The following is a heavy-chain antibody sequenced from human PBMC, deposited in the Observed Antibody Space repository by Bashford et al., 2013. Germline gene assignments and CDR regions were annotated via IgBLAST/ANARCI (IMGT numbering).Heavy chain of an antibody. Sequence: VASVKVSCKASGGTFSSYAISWVRQAPGQGLEWMGGIIPIFGTANYAQKFQGRVTITADESTSTAYMELSSLRSEDTAVYYCARVFCGGSCPHPDGMDVWGQGTTVTVSS. J-gene: IGHJ6*02. V-gene: IGHV1-69*13. CDR2: IIPIFGTA. D-gene: IGHD2-15*01. CDR3: ARVFCGGSCPHPDGMDV. CDR1: GGTFSSYA.